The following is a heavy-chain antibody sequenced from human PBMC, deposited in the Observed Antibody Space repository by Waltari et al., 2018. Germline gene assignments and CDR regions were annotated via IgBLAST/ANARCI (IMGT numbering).Heavy chain of an antibody. J-gene: IGHJ3*02. CDR3: ARERDGYNPDACDI. CDR1: GYTFTGYY. CDR2: LNTNSGVT. V-gene: IGHV1-2*06. D-gene: IGHD5-12*01. Sequence: VQLVQSGAEVKKPGASVKVSCKASGYTFTGYYMHWVRQAPGQGLEWMGRLNTNSGVTNDAQTFKGRVTMTRYTSISTAYMELSRLRSDDTAVYYCARERDGYNPDACDIWGQGTMVTVSS.